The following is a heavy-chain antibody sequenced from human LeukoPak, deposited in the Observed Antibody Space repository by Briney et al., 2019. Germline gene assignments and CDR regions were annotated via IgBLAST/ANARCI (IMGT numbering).Heavy chain of an antibody. J-gene: IGHJ4*02. D-gene: IGHD2-15*01. Sequence: GASVKVSCKASGYTFTSYGISWVRQAPGQGLEWMGWISAYNGNTNYAQKLQGRVTMTTDTSTSTAYMELRSLRSDDTAVYYCASVPLDCSGGSCYLLGGHYFDYWGQGTLVTVSS. V-gene: IGHV1-18*01. CDR2: ISAYNGNT. CDR3: ASVPLDCSGGSCYLLGGHYFDY. CDR1: GYTFTSYG.